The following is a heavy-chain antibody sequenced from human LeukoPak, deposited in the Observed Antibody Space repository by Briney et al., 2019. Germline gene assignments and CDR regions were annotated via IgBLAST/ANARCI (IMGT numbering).Heavy chain of an antibody. Sequence: GGSLRLSCTASGFTFSSYGVHWVRQAPGKGLEWVAVIWFDGSNKYYADSVKGRLTISRDNSKSTLYLQMNSLRAEDTAVYYCAKALAATGHYYFGMDVWGQGTTVTVSS. J-gene: IGHJ6*02. D-gene: IGHD2-15*01. CDR1: GFTFSSYG. CDR2: IWFDGSNK. CDR3: AKALAATGHYYFGMDV. V-gene: IGHV3-33*06.